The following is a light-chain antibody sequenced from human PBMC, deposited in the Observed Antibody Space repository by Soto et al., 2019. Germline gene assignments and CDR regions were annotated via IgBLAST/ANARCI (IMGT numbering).Light chain of an antibody. CDR1: SSNSGSDT. CDR3: AAWDDSLNGWV. Sequence: QPVLTQPPSASGTPGQRVPISCSGSSSNSGSDTVNWYRQLPGTAPIILIYSNDQRPSGVPDRFSGSKSGTSASLAISGLQSEDEADYYCAAWDDSLNGWVFGGGTKLTVL. CDR2: SND. J-gene: IGLJ3*02. V-gene: IGLV1-44*01.